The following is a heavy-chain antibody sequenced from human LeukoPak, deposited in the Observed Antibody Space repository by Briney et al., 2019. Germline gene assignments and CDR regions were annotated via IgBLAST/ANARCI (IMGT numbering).Heavy chain of an antibody. Sequence: GASVKVSCKASGYTFTGYYMHWVRQAPGQGLEWMGWINPNSGGTNYAQKFQGWVTMTRDTSISTAYMELSRLRSDDTAVYYCARATYCGGDCYNGVNAFDIWGQGTMVTVSS. CDR3: ARATYCGGDCYNGVNAFDI. CDR1: GYTFTGYY. D-gene: IGHD2-21*02. CDR2: INPNSGGT. V-gene: IGHV1-2*04. J-gene: IGHJ3*02.